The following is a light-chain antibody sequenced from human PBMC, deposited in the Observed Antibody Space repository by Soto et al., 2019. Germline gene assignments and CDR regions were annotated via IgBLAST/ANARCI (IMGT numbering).Light chain of an antibody. J-gene: IGKJ1*01. CDR1: QSVSSY. V-gene: IGKV3-20*01. CDR2: GAS. Sequence: EIVLTQSPATLSLYPGERATLPCRASQSVSSYLAWYQQKPGQAPRLLIYGASSRATGIPDRFSGSGSGTDFTLTISRLEPEDFAVYYCQQYGSSSWTFGQGTKLDIK. CDR3: QQYGSSSWT.